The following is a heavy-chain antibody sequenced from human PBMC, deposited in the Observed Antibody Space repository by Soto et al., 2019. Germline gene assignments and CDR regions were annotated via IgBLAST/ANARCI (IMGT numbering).Heavy chain of an antibody. Sequence: ASVKVSCKASGYTFTGYYMHWVRQAPGQGLEWMGWINPNSGGTNYAQKFQGWVTMTRDTSISTAYMELSRLRSDDTAVYYCARSPLQAYYYDSSGEKPGVGIAFDIWGQGTMVTVSS. CDR1: GYTFTGYY. V-gene: IGHV1-2*04. CDR2: INPNSGGT. CDR3: ARSPLQAYYYDSSGEKPGVGIAFDI. J-gene: IGHJ3*02. D-gene: IGHD3-22*01.